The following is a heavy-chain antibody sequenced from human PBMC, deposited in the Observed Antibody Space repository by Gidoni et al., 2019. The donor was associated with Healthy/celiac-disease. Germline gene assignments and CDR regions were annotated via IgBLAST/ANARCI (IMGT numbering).Heavy chain of an antibody. D-gene: IGHD6-19*01. CDR3: ARVLPGAVAGPGDI. Sequence: QVQLQESGPGLVKPSETLSLTCTVSGGSISSYYWSWIRQPPGKGLEWIGYIYYSGSTNYNPSLKSRVTISVDTSKNQFSLKLSSVTAADTAVYYCARVLPGAVAGPGDIWGQGTMVTVSS. V-gene: IGHV4-59*01. CDR2: IYYSGST. CDR1: GGSISSYY. J-gene: IGHJ3*02.